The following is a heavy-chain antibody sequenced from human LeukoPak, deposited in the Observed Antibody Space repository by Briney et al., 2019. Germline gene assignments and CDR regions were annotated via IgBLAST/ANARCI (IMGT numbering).Heavy chain of an antibody. Sequence: PGGSLRLSCAASGFKFSSYSMNWVRQAPGKGLEWVSSISSSSSYIYYADSVKGRFTISRDNAKNSLYLQMNSLRAEDTAVYYCATFMTMVRGSEYWGQGTLVTVSS. D-gene: IGHD3-10*01. CDR1: GFKFSSYS. V-gene: IGHV3-21*01. CDR3: ATFMTMVRGSEY. J-gene: IGHJ4*02. CDR2: ISSSSSYI.